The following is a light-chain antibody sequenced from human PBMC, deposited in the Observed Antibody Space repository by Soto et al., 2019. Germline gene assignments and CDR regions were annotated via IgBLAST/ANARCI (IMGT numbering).Light chain of an antibody. CDR3: QQYNNWPPHT. J-gene: IGKJ4*02. Sequence: EIVLAHSPPTRSWSLAESSTLCRMASPSVTNFLAGYQQKPGQAPRRLIYGASTRATVIPARFSGSGSGREFTLTISSLQSEDFAVYYCQQYNNWPPHTFGGGTKVDIK. CDR1: PSVTNF. CDR2: GAS. V-gene: IGKV3-15*01.